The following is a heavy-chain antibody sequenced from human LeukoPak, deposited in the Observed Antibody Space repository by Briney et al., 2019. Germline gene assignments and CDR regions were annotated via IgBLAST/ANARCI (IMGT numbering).Heavy chain of an antibody. CDR2: IYTSGNT. CDR1: HDSISSGSYY. V-gene: IGHV4-61*09. J-gene: IGHJ6*03. D-gene: IGHD3-10*01. Sequence: SETLSLTCTVSHDSISSGSYYWSWIRQPAGKGLEWIGHIYTSGNTDYNPSLKSRVTMSVDTSKNQFSLKLSSVTAADTAVYYCARGMYYYGSGSKNYYYYYMDVWGKGTTVTISS. CDR3: ARGMYYYGSGSKNYYYYYMDV.